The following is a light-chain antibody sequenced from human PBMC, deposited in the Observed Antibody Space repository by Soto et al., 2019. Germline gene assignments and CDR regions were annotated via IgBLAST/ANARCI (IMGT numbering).Light chain of an antibody. Sequence: EIVLTQSPATLSVSPGERATLSCRASQSVSGDLAWYHHKPGQAPRLLIYDASTRALDTPARFAGSGSGTEFTLTISSLQSEDFAVYYCQQYHNWPPITFGQGTRLEIK. CDR1: QSVSGD. V-gene: IGKV3-15*01. CDR3: QQYHNWPPIT. CDR2: DAS. J-gene: IGKJ5*01.